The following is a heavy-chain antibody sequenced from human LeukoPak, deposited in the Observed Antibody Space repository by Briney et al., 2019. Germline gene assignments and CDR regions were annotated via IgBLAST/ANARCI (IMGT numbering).Heavy chain of an antibody. Sequence: SETLSLTCAVYGGSFSGYYWSWIRQPPGKGLEWIGEINYSGSTNYNPSLKSRVTISVDTSKNQFSLKLSSVTAADTAVYYCVSHADTNWFDPWGQGTLVTVSS. CDR2: INYSGST. J-gene: IGHJ5*02. CDR1: GGSFSGYY. CDR3: VSHADTNWFDP. V-gene: IGHV4-34*01. D-gene: IGHD1-26*01.